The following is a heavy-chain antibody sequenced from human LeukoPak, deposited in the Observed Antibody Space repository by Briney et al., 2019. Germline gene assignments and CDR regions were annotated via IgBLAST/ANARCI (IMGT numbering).Heavy chain of an antibody. D-gene: IGHD3-22*01. J-gene: IGHJ4*02. Sequence: PGGSLRLSCTTSGFTFGDYAMSWVRQAPGKGLEWVSFIRRKAHGGTTEYAASVQGRFSSSRDDYKRLAYLKMNSLKNEDTAVYFCTRVTYYYDNSGYFHFDSWGQGSLVTVSS. CDR3: TRVTYYYDNSGYFHFDS. CDR2: IRRKAHGGTT. V-gene: IGHV3-49*04. CDR1: GFTFGDYA.